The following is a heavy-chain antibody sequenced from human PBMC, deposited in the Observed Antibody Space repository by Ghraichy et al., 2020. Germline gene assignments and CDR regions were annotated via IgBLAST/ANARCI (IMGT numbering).Heavy chain of an antibody. Sequence: SQTLSLTCTVSGGSISSYYWSWIRQPPGKGLEWIGYIYTSGSTNYNPSLKSRVTISVDTSKNQFSLKLSSVTAADTAVYYCARHRDLWFGEWRSFDIWGQGTMVTVSS. J-gene: IGHJ3*02. CDR3: ARHRDLWFGEWRSFDI. CDR2: IYTSGST. D-gene: IGHD3-10*01. V-gene: IGHV4-4*09. CDR1: GGSISSYY.